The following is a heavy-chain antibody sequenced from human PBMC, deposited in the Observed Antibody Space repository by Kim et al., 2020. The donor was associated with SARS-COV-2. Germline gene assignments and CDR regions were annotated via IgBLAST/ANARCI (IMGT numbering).Heavy chain of an antibody. CDR2: FNPADGET. D-gene: IGHD3-16*01. J-gene: IGHJ4*02. CDR3: NVAGRHYDDY. V-gene: IGHV1-24*01. Sequence: ASVKGSCMVSGYTLSELSIHWVRQTPGKGLEWMGGFNPADGETVYAQKFQGKVTMTEYTFAETAYMELTSLRSDDTAVYTCNVAGRHYDDYGVQGIRVNV. CDR1: GYTLSELS.